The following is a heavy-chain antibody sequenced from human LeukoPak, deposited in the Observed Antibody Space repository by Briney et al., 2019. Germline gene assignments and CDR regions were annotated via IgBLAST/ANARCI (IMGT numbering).Heavy chain of an antibody. V-gene: IGHV1-2*02. CDR3: AFIGRYCSSTSCSFHY. J-gene: IGHJ4*02. Sequence: ASVKVSCKASGYTFTGYYMHWVRQAPGQGLEWMGWINPNSGGTNYAQKFQGRVTMTRDTSISTAYMELSRLRSDDTAVYYCAFIGRYCSSTSCSFHYWGQGTLVTVSS. CDR1: GYTFTGYY. CDR2: INPNSGGT. D-gene: IGHD2-2*01.